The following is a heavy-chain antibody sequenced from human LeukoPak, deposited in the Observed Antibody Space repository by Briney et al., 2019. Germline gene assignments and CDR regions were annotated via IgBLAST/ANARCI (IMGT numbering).Heavy chain of an antibody. J-gene: IGHJ6*03. D-gene: IGHD5-18*01. CDR2: IKQDESEK. CDR3: GKGLAYTYPYSGNMDV. Sequence: GGSLRLSCAASGFSLSRYWMSWVRQAPGEGLEWVANIKQDESEKDYVDSVKGRFTISRDNAKNSLYLQMNSLRAEDTAVYYCGKGLAYTYPYSGNMDVWGKGTTVTISS. V-gene: IGHV3-7*01. CDR1: GFSLSRYW.